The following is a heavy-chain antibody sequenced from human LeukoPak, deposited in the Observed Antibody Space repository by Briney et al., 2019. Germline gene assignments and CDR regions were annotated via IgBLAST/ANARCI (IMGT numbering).Heavy chain of an antibody. CDR3: ARAPLITIFGVVFHWFDP. CDR1: GGSISSYY. CDR2: IYYSGST. Sequence: PSETLSLTCTVSGGSISSYYWSWIRQPPGKGLEWIGSIYYSGSTYYNPSLKSRVTISVDTSKNQFSLKLSSVTAADTAVYYCARAPLITIFGVVFHWFDPWGQGTLVTVSS. V-gene: IGHV4-39*07. D-gene: IGHD3-3*01. J-gene: IGHJ5*02.